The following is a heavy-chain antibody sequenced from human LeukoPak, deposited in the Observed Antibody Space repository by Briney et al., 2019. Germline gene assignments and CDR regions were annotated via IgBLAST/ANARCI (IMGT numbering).Heavy chain of an antibody. Sequence: SETLSLTCTVSGAPIISNNWWSWVRQSPGRGLEWIGEIWYSGTTNYNPSLKSRLTISVDTSSNQFSLRLTSVTAADAAVYYCMGADYGGHWGQGTLVT. D-gene: IGHD4-17*01. V-gene: IGHV4-4*02. CDR3: MGADYGGH. J-gene: IGHJ4*02. CDR2: IWYSGTT. CDR1: GAPIISNNW.